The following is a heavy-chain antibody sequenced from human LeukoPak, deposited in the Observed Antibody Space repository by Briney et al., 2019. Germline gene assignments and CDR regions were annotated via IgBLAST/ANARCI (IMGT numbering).Heavy chain of an antibody. CDR2: INPNSGGT. V-gene: IGHV1-2*02. CDR1: GYTFTGYY. D-gene: IGHD2-2*01. CDR3: ATQVVPDYYYYMDV. Sequence: ASVKVSCKASGYTFTGYYMHWVRQAPGQGLEWMGWINPNSGGTNYAQKFQGRVTMTRDTSISTAYMELSRLISDDTAVYYCATQVVPDYYYYMDVWGKGTTVTVSS. J-gene: IGHJ6*03.